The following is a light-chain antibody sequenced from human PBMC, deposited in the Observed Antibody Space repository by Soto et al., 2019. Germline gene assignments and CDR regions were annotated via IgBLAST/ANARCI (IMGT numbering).Light chain of an antibody. CDR3: QQYTSYSLT. J-gene: IGKJ4*01. CDR1: ESIGSW. Sequence: DIQMTQSPSTLSASVGDRVTITCRASESIGSWLAWYQQKPGKAPKLLIYKASILQSGVPSRFSGSGSGTEFTLTISSLQPDDFATYYCQQYTSYSLTFGGGTKVEIK. CDR2: KAS. V-gene: IGKV1-5*03.